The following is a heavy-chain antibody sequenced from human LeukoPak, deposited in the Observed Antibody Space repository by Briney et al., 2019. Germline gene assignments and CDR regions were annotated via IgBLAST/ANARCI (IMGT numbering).Heavy chain of an antibody. V-gene: IGHV3-48*01. Sequence: PGGSLRLSXAASGFTFSSYSMNWVRQAPGKGLEWDSYISSSSSTIYYADSVKGRFTISRDNAKNSLYLQMNSLRAEDTAVYYCAREEYQLLPDYYYMDVWGKGTTVTVSS. CDR1: GFTFSSYS. CDR2: ISSSSSTI. J-gene: IGHJ6*03. CDR3: AREEYQLLPDYYYMDV. D-gene: IGHD2-2*01.